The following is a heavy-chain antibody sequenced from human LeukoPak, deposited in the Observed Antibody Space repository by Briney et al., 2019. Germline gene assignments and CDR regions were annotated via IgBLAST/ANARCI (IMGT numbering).Heavy chain of an antibody. Sequence: GASVKVSCKVSGYTLTELSMHWVRQAPGKGLEWMGGFDPEDGETIYAQKFQGRVTMTEDTSTDTAYMELSGLRSEDTAVYYCATAYIVGARDAFDIWGQGTMVTVSS. CDR1: GYTLTELS. CDR2: FDPEDGET. D-gene: IGHD1-26*01. V-gene: IGHV1-24*01. CDR3: ATAYIVGARDAFDI. J-gene: IGHJ3*02.